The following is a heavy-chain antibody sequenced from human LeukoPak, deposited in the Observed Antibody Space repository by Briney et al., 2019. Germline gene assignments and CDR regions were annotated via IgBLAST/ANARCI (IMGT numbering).Heavy chain of an antibody. CDR2: IYYSGST. CDR3: ARGTGEIDY. CDR1: GGSISSYY. D-gene: IGHD3-10*01. V-gene: IGHV4-59*01. Sequence: PSETLSLTCTVSGGSISSYYWSWIRQPPGKGLEWIGYIYYSGSTYYNPSLKSRVTISVDTSKNQFSLKLSSVTSADTAVYYCARGTGEIDYWGQGTLVTVSS. J-gene: IGHJ4*02.